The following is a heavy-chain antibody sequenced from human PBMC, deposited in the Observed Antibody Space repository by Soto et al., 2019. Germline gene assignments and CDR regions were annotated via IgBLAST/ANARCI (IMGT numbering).Heavy chain of an antibody. CDR2: INAGNGNT. J-gene: IGHJ5*02. CDR1: GYTFTSYA. D-gene: IGHD2-2*01. Sequence: ASVKVSGKASGYTFTSYAIHWVRQAPGQRLEWMGWINAGNGNTKYSQKFQGRVTITRDTSASTAYMELSSLRSEDTAVYYCASAYCSSTSCYDRYWFDPWGQGTLVTVSS. CDR3: ASAYCSSTSCYDRYWFDP. V-gene: IGHV1-3*01.